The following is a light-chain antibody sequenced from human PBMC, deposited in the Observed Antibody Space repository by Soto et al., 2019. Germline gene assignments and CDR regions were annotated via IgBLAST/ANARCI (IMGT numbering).Light chain of an antibody. CDR2: EVS. Sequence: QSVLTQPASVSGSPGQSITISCTGTSSDVGAYTSVSWYQQHPGKAPKLMIYEVSNRPSGVSNRFSGSKSGNTASLTISGLQAEDEADYYCSSYTSSSTWVFGGGTKLTVL. CDR1: SSDVGAYTS. J-gene: IGLJ2*01. CDR3: SSYTSSSTWV. V-gene: IGLV2-14*01.